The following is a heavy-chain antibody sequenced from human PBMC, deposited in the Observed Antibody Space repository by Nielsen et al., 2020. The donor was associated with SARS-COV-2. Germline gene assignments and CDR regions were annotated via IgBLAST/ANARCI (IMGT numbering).Heavy chain of an antibody. J-gene: IGHJ4*02. CDR2: ISSSSSYT. V-gene: IGHV3-11*05. D-gene: IGHD4-17*01. Sequence: GESLKISCAASGFTFSDYYMSWIRQAPGKGLEWVSYISSSSSYTNYADSVKGRFTISRDNAKNSLYLQMNSLRAEDTAVYYCARGPPGTVTTHFDYWGQGTLVTVSS. CDR1: GFTFSDYY. CDR3: ARGPPGTVTTHFDY.